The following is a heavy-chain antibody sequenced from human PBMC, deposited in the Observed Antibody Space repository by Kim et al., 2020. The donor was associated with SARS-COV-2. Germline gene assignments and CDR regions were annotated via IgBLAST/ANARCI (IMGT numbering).Heavy chain of an antibody. CDR3: VRGGSGYYGVDY. V-gene: IGHV3-74*01. J-gene: IGHJ4*02. CDR1: GFAFSSYW. CDR2: INPDGTIT. D-gene: IGHD5-12*01. Sequence: GGSLRLSCAASGFAFSSYWMHWVRQAPGKGPVWVSNINPDGTITDYADSVRGRFTISRDNAKNTLYLQMNSLRADDMSVYRYVRGGSGYYGVDYWGQGTLVAVSS.